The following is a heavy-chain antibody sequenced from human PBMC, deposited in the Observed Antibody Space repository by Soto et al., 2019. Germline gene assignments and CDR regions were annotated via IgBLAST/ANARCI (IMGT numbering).Heavy chain of an antibody. CDR3: AKDKERVPAAMGMDV. D-gene: IGHD2-2*01. CDR1: GFTFSSYA. CDR2: ISGSGGST. J-gene: IGHJ6*02. V-gene: IGHV3-23*01. Sequence: PGGSLRLSCAASGFTFSSYAMIWVRQAPGKGLEWVSAISGSGGSTYYADSVKGRFTISRDNSKNTLYLQMNSLRAEDTAVYYCAKDKERVPAAMGMDVWGQGTTVTVSS.